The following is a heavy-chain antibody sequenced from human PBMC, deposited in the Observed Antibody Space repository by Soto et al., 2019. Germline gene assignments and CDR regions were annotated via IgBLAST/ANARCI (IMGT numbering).Heavy chain of an antibody. D-gene: IGHD3-10*01. Sequence: SETLSLTCTVSGGSVSSGSYYWSWIRQPPGKGLEWIGYIYYSGSTNYNPSLKSRVTISVDTSKNQFSLKLSSVTAADTAVYYCARHEYGKGSGSYWRWFDPWGQGTLVTVSS. CDR2: IYYSGST. V-gene: IGHV4-61*01. CDR1: GGSVSSGSYY. CDR3: ARHEYGKGSGSYWRWFDP. J-gene: IGHJ5*02.